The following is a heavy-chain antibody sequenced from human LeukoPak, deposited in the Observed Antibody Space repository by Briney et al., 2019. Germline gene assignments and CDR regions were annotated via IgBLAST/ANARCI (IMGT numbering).Heavy chain of an antibody. V-gene: IGHV4-39*01. CDR3: ARHGGGAARGLDY. D-gene: IGHD6-6*01. Sequence: SETLSLTCTVSGGSISSSSYSWGWTRQPPGKGLEWIGSISYSGRTYSNPSLKSRVTISVDTSKNQFSLKLSSVTAADTAVYYCARHGGGAARGLDYWGQGTLVTVSS. CDR1: GGSISSSSYS. J-gene: IGHJ4*02. CDR2: ISYSGRT.